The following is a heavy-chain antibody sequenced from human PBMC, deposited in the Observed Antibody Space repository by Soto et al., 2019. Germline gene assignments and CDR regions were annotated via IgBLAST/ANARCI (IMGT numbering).Heavy chain of an antibody. V-gene: IGHV3-33*01. CDR2: IWYDGSNK. J-gene: IGHJ1*01. CDR3: ARDRRAVAGTERGYFQH. Sequence: QVPLVESGGGVVQPGRSLRLSCAASGFTFSSYGMHWVRQAPGKGLEWVAVIWYDGSNKYYADSVKGRFTISRDNSKNTLYLQMNSLRAEDTAVYYCARDRRAVAGTERGYFQHWGQGTLVTVSS. CDR1: GFTFSSYG. D-gene: IGHD6-19*01.